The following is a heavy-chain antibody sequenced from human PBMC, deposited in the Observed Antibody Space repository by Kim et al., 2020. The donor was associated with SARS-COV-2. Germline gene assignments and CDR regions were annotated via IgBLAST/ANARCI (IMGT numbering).Heavy chain of an antibody. V-gene: IGHV3-21*01. D-gene: IGHD1-7*01. Sequence: GGSLRLSCAASGFTFSSYGMNWVRQAPGKGLEWVSSISSSSTYIYYADSVKGRFTISRDNAKNSLSLQMTGLRVNDTAVYYCARDTRELTALYGMDVWGQGTTVTVSS. J-gene: IGHJ6*02. CDR2: ISSSSTYI. CDR1: GFTFSSYG. CDR3: ARDTRELTALYGMDV.